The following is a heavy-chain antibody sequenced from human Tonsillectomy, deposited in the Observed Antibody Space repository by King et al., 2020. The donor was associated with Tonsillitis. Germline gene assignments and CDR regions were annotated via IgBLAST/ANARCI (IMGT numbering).Heavy chain of an antibody. J-gene: IGHJ4*02. D-gene: IGHD5-24*01. CDR3: AIGMVEKAKIKDGY. CDR1: GFTFSSYG. V-gene: IGHV3-30*03. CDR2: LSYDGSNK. Sequence: VQLVESGGGVVQPGRSLRLSCAASGFTFSSYGMHWVRQAPGKGLEWVAVLSYDGSNKYYADSLKGRFTISRDNSKNTLYLQMNSLRAEDTAVYSCAIGMVEKAKIKDGYWGQGTLVTVSS.